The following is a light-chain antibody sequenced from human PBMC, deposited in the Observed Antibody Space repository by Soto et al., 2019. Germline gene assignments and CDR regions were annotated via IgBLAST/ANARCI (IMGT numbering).Light chain of an antibody. V-gene: IGKV3-20*01. J-gene: IGKJ4*01. CDR3: QQYGSSPLT. CDR1: QSIRSNS. CDR2: GAS. Sequence: EIVLTQSPDTLALSPAQRATLACRASQSIRSNSLAWYQQRPGQAPRLLIYGASSRATGIPDRFSGGGSGTDFSLTISRLETEDFSVYYCQQYGSSPLTFGGGTKVDI.